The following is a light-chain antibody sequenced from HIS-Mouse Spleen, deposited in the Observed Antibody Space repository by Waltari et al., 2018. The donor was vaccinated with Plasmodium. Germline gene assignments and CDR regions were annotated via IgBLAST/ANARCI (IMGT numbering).Light chain of an antibody. CDR2: EVS. V-gene: IGLV2-8*01. CDR1: SSDFGGYNH. CDR3: SSYAGSNNLV. Sequence: QSALTQPPSASGSPGHSVTIPFTGTSSDFGGYNHVPWYQQHPGKAPKLMIYEVSKRPSGVPDRFSGSKSGNTASLTVSGLQAEDEADYYCSSYAGSNNLVFGGGTKLTVL. J-gene: IGLJ2*01.